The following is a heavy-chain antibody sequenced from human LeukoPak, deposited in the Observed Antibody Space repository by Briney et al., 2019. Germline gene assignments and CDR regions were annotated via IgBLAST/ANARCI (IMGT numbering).Heavy chain of an antibody. J-gene: IGHJ4*02. D-gene: IGHD7-27*01. Sequence: GGSLRLSCAGSGFTFGNHWMTWVRQAPGKGLEWVANINQDESETYSVDSVKGRFTISRDNANNLLYLQMNSLRAEDTAVYYCARDLNWETYWGQGTLVSVSS. V-gene: IGHV3-7*01. CDR1: GFTFGNHW. CDR3: ARDLNWETY. CDR2: INQDESET.